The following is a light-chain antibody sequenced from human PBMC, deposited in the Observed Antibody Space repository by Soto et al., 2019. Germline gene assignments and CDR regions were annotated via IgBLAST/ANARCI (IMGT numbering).Light chain of an antibody. V-gene: IGLV2-14*01. CDR3: SSYSSGSTLLL. J-gene: IGLJ7*01. CDR2: EVI. CDR1: GSDIGRHDY. Sequence: QSVLTQPASVSGPPGQSITISCTGSGSDIGRHDYVSWYQHHPGKVPKVIIYEVIHRPSGVSNRFSGSKSGNTASLTISGLQAADEADYYCSSYSSGSTLLLFGGGTQLTVL.